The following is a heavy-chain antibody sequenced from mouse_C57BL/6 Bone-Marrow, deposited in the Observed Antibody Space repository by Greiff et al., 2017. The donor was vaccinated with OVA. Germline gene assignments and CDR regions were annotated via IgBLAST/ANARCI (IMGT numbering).Heavy chain of an antibody. J-gene: IGHJ4*01. V-gene: IGHV5-15*01. CDR3: ASRYGSRDYYAMDY. CDR2: ISNLAYSI. Sequence: EVQLVESGGGLVQPGGSLKLSCAASGFTFSDYGMAWVRQAPRKGPEWVAFISNLAYSIYYADTVTGRFTISRENAKNTLYLDMSSLRSEDTARYECASRYGSRDYYAMDYWGQGTSVTVSS. D-gene: IGHD1-1*01. CDR1: GFTFSDYG.